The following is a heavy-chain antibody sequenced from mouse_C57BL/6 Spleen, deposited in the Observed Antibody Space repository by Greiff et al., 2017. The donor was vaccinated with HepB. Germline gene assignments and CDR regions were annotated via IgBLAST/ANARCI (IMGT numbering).Heavy chain of an antibody. CDR3: ARGHGPYAMDY. V-gene: IGHV1-61*01. CDR1: GYTFTSYW. CDR2: IYPSDSET. Sequence: VQLQQPGAELVRPGSSVKLSCKASGYTFTSYWMDWVKQRPGQGLEWIGNIYPSDSETHYNQKFKDKATLTVDKSSSTAYMQLSSLTSEDSAVYYCARGHGPYAMDYWGQGTSVTVSS. D-gene: IGHD1-1*02. J-gene: IGHJ4*01.